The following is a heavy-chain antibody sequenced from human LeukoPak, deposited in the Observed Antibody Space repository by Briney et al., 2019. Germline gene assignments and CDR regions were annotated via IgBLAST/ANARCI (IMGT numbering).Heavy chain of an antibody. CDR2: INHSGST. CDR1: GGSFSGYY. Sequence: SETLSLTCAVYGGSFSGYYWSWIRQPLGKGLEWIGEINHSGSTNYNPSLKSRVTTSVDTSKNQFSLKLSSVTAADTAVYYCARAPKFNLYYYYYYGMDVWGQGTTVTVSS. CDR3: ARAPKFNLYYYYYYGMDV. V-gene: IGHV4-34*01. J-gene: IGHJ6*02.